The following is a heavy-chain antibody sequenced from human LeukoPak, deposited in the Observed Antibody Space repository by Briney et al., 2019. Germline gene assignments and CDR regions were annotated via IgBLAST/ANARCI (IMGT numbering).Heavy chain of an antibody. CDR1: GLTFSSYG. V-gene: IGHV3-30*18. CDR2: ISYDGSNK. J-gene: IGHJ4*02. D-gene: IGHD1-26*01. CDR3: AKSGREGATNY. Sequence: PGGSLRLSCAASGLTFSSYGMHWVRQAPGKGLEWVAVISYDGSNKYYADSVKGRFTISRDNSKNTLYLQMNSLRAEDTAVYYCAKSGREGATNYWGQGTLVTVSA.